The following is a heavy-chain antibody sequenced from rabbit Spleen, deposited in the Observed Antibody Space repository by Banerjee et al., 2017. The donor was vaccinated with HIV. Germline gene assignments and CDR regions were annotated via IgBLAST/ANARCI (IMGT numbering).Heavy chain of an antibody. Sequence: QEQLVESGGGLVKPEGSLTLTCTASGFSFSTSYYMCWVRQAPGKGLEWIACINTSGGITWYASWANGRFTISRSTSLNTVTLQMTSLTVADTAMYFCARVPSSGHYKLTRLELWGQGTLVTVS. CDR1: GFSFSTSYY. D-gene: IGHD1-1*01. J-gene: IGHJ3*01. V-gene: IGHV1S43*01. CDR3: ARVPSSGHYKLTRLEL. CDR2: INTSGGIT.